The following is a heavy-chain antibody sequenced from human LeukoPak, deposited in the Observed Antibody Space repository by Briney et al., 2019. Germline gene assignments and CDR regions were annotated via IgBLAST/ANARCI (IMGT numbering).Heavy chain of an antibody. CDR1: GGSISRDY. CDR3: ARDLSRLDHAFEI. CDR2: IYSSESI. D-gene: IGHD4-11*01. J-gene: IGHJ3*02. Sequence: SETLFLTCTVSGGSISRDYWSWIRQPAGKGLQWIGRIYSSESIHYNPSLKSRVTMSVDTCTNQFSLRLTSVTAADTAVYYCARDLSRLDHAFEIWGPGTLVTVSS. V-gene: IGHV4-4*07.